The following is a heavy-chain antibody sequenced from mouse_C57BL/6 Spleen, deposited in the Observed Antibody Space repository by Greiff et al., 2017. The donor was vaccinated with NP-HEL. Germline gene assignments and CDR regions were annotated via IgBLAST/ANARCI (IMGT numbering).Heavy chain of an antibody. D-gene: IGHD2-1*01. CDR1: GYTFTSYG. V-gene: IGHV1-81*01. CDR2: IYPRSGNT. CDR3: VRRGDGNQYYVDY. Sequence: VQLVESGAELARPGASVKLSCKASGYTFTSYGISWVKQRTGQGLEWIGEIYPRSGNTYYNEKFKGKATLTADKSSSTAYMELRSLTSEDSAVYFCVRRGDGNQYYVDYWGQGTTLTVSS. J-gene: IGHJ2*01.